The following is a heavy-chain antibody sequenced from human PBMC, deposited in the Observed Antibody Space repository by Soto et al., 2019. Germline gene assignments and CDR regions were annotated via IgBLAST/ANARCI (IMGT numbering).Heavy chain of an antibody. CDR2: VSGSGSST. CDR3: AKAKGEQWLVSWDAFDI. V-gene: IGHV3-23*01. Sequence: GGSLRLSCAASGFTFSSFAMSWVRKAPGKGLEWVSAVSGSGSSTYYAHSVKGRFTISRDNSKDTLYLQMNSLRAEDTAVYYCAKAKGEQWLVSWDAFDIWGQGTMVTVSS. D-gene: IGHD6-19*01. CDR1: GFTFSSFA. J-gene: IGHJ3*02.